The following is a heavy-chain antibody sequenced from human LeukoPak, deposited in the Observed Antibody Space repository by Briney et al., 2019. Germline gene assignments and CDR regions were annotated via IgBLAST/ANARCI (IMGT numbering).Heavy chain of an antibody. Sequence: GTLRPSCAASGFTLSSYDMGWVRQAPGEGLEWGSYISSSGGTINCTASMKGRSTISRDNAKTTLYLQMNSLRAEDTAVYYCARVRYCVEALDAFDGWGQGTMVSVSS. CDR2: ISSSGGTI. D-gene: IGHD3-9*01. CDR1: GFTLSSYD. V-gene: IGHV3-48*03. CDR3: ARVRYCVEALDAFDG. J-gene: IGHJ3*01.